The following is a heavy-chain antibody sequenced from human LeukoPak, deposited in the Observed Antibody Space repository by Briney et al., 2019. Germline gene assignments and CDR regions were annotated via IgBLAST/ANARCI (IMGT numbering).Heavy chain of an antibody. CDR1: GVSISSYH. CDR2: IYNSGST. CDR3: ARKDGDY. J-gene: IGHJ4*02. D-gene: IGHD2-15*01. Sequence: SETLSLTCTVSGVSISSYHWSWIRQPPVKGVEWIGYIYNSGSTNYNPSLKSRVTISVDTSKNQVSLKLSSVTAADTAVYYCARKDGDYWGQGILVTVSS. V-gene: IGHV4-59*01.